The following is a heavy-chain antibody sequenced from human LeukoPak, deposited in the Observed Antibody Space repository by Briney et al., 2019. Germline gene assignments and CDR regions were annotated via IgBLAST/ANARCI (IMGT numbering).Heavy chain of an antibody. Sequence: PSETLSLTCTVSGGSISSGSYYWSWIRQPAGKGLEWIGRIYTSGSTNYNPSLKSRVTISVDTSKNQFSLKLSSVTAADTAVYYCARDQSSYGDYGYYFDYWGQGTLVTVSS. CDR1: GGSISSGSYY. D-gene: IGHD4-17*01. CDR3: ARDQSSYGDYGYYFDY. J-gene: IGHJ4*02. V-gene: IGHV4-61*02. CDR2: IYTSGST.